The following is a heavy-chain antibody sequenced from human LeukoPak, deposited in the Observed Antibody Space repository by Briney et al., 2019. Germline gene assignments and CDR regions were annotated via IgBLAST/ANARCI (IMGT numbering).Heavy chain of an antibody. J-gene: IGHJ5*02. CDR1: GYTFTSYD. CDR3: ARRGGYSYGYGAWLYWFDP. D-gene: IGHD5-18*01. V-gene: IGHV1-8*01. CDR2: MNPNSGNT. Sequence: ASVKVSCKASGYTFTSYDINWVRQATGQGLEWMGWMNPNSGNTGYAQKFQGRVTMTRNTSISTAYMELSSLRSEDTAVYYCARRGGYSYGYGAWLYWFDPWGQGTLVTVSS.